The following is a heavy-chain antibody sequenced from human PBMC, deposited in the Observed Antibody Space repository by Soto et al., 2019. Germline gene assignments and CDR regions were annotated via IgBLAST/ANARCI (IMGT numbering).Heavy chain of an antibody. CDR1: GFTFSSYS. CDR2: ISSSSSYI. D-gene: IGHD3-10*01. V-gene: IGHV3-21*04. J-gene: IGHJ4*02. Sequence: GGSLRLSCAASGFTFSSYSMNWVRQAPGKGLEWVSSISSSSSYIYYADSVKGRFTISRDNSKNTLYLQMNSLRAEDTAVYYCAKDRIITMVRGVIPDYWGQGTLVTVSS. CDR3: AKDRIITMVRGVIPDY.